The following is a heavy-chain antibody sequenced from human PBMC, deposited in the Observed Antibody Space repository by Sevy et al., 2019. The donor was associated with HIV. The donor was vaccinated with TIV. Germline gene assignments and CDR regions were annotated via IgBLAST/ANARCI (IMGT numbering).Heavy chain of an antibody. J-gene: IGHJ6*02. Sequence: GGYLRLSCAASGFTFSSYSMNWVRQAPGKGLERVSSISSSSSYIYYADSVKGRFTISRNNAKNSLYLQMNSLRAEDRAVYYCARDLSPVNFWSGSLGYYYGMDVWGQGTTVTVSS. CDR3: ARDLSPVNFWSGSLGYYYGMDV. CDR1: GFTFSSYS. D-gene: IGHD3-3*01. CDR2: ISSSSSYI. V-gene: IGHV3-21*03.